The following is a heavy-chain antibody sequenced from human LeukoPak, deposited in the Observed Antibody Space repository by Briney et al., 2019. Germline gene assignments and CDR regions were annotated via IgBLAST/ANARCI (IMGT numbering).Heavy chain of an antibody. CDR2: MYHAGHT. CDR3: ARHPFATPFDY. Sequence: SETLSLTCNVSGGSISNYYWSWIRQPPGKGLEWIGYMYHAGHTMYNSSLKSRVTMSLDTSKNHFSLRLSSVTAADTAVYYCARHPFATPFDYWGPGTLVTVSS. CDR1: GGSISNYY. D-gene: IGHD2-15*01. J-gene: IGHJ4*02. V-gene: IGHV4-59*08.